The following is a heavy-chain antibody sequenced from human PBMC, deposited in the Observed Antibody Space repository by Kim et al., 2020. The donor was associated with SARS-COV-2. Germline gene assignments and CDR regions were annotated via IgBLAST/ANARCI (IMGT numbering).Heavy chain of an antibody. V-gene: IGHV3-7*03. CDR2: IKQDGSEK. CDR1: GFTFSSYW. J-gene: IGHJ2*01. Sequence: GGSLRLSCAASGFTFSSYWMSWVRQAPGKGLEWVANIKQDGSEKYYVDSVKGRFTISRDNAKNSLYLQMNSLRAEDTAVYYCARPSEAAAGTLWYFDLWGRGTLVTVSS. D-gene: IGHD6-13*01. CDR3: ARPSEAAAGTLWYFDL.